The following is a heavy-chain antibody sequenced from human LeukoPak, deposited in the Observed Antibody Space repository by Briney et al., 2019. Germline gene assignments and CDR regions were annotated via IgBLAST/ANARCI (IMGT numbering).Heavy chain of an antibody. CDR3: ARHPYGDFDY. D-gene: IGHD4-17*01. CDR2: ISGSGGST. Sequence: TGGSLRLSCAASGFTFSSYAMSWVRQAPGKGLEWVSAISGSGGSTYYADSVKGRFTISRDNAQNSLYLQMNSLRAEDTAVYYCARHPYGDFDYWGQGTLVTVSS. J-gene: IGHJ4*02. V-gene: IGHV3-23*01. CDR1: GFTFSSYA.